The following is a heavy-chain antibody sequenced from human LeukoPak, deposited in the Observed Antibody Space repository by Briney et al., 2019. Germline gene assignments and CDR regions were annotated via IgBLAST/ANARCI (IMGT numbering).Heavy chain of an antibody. J-gene: IGHJ4*02. Sequence: GGSLRLSCAASGFTFSSYGMHWVRQAPSKGLEWVAVIWYDGSNKYYADSVKGRFTISRDNSKNTLYLQMNSLRAEDTAVYYCARDFPPGTFDYWGQGTLVTVSS. CDR1: GFTFSSYG. CDR2: IWYDGSNK. D-gene: IGHD6-13*01. CDR3: ARDFPPGTFDY. V-gene: IGHV3-33*01.